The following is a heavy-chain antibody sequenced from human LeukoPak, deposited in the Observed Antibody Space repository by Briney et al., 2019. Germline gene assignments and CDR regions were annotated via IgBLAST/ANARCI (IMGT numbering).Heavy chain of an antibody. J-gene: IGHJ3*02. CDR1: GYTFTDYY. CDR3: VRDRIVGASDAFDI. Sequence: GASVKVSCKASGYTFTDYYIHWVRRAPGQGLEWMGWVNPNSGGTEYPQKFQGRVTMARDTSISTAYMELSRLRSDDTAVYYCVRDRIVGASDAFDIWGQGTMVTVSS. CDR2: VNPNSGGT. V-gene: IGHV1-2*02. D-gene: IGHD1-26*01.